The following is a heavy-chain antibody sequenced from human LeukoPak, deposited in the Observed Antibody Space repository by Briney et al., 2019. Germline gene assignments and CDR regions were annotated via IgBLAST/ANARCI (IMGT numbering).Heavy chain of an antibody. D-gene: IGHD1-1*01. V-gene: IGHV3-7*02. CDR1: GFTFTNYW. J-gene: IGHJ4*02. CDR2: MNQDGSKK. CDR3: ATNNGRNY. Sequence: GGSLRLSCAASGFTFTNYWMSWVRQAPGKGLEWVANMNQDGSKKYYMDSVKGRFTISRDNAKNSLYLQMNSLRAEDAAVYYCATNNGRNYWGQGTLVTVSS.